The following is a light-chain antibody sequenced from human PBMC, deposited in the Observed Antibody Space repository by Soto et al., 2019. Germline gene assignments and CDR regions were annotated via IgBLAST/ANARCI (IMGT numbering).Light chain of an antibody. CDR3: QAWVTGIGV. J-gene: IGLJ2*01. Sequence: QAVVTQSPSASASLGASVKLTCTLSSGHSRNAIAWHQQQPEKGPRYLMKINSDGSHIKGDEIPDRFSGSSSGAERYLTISSLQSEDEADYYCQAWVTGIGVFGGGTKVTVL. CDR1: SGHSRNA. CDR2: INSDGSH. V-gene: IGLV4-69*01.